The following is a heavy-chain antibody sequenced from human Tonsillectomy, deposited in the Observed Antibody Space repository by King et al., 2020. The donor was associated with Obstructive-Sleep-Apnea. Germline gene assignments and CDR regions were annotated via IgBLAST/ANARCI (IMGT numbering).Heavy chain of an antibody. V-gene: IGHV3-11*06. CDR1: GFSFSDFY. CDR2: ISTTGTLK. D-gene: IGHD3-10*01. CDR3: ARDRGVGGSGYDY. J-gene: IGHJ4*02. Sequence: VQLVESGGGLVKPGGSLRLSCAASGFSFSDFYVSWLRQAPGRGPEWVSYISTTGTLKTYADSVKGRFTISRDNANNSMFLQMNSLRVEDTAVYYCARDRGVGGSGYDYWGQGTLVTVSS.